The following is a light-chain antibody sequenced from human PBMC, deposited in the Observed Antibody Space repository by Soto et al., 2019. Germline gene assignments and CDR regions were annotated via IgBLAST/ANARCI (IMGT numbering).Light chain of an antibody. V-gene: IGKV3-15*01. CDR1: QSVSNN. Sequence: EIVMTQSPATLSVSPGERATLSCRASQSVSNNLAWYQQKPGQAPRLLIYGASTRATDIPARFSGSGSGTEFTPTIRSLQSEDFAVYYCQQYNNWPRTFGQGTKVDIK. CDR3: QQYNNWPRT. J-gene: IGKJ1*01. CDR2: GAS.